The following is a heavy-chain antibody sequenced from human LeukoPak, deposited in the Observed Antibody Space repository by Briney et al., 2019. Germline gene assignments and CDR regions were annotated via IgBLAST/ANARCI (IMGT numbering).Heavy chain of an antibody. V-gene: IGHV1-69*13. D-gene: IGHD6-19*01. J-gene: IGHJ6*02. CDR3: ARAASLPTDGWYSDRDYYYGMDV. CDR1: GGTFSSYA. CDR2: IIPIFGTA. Sequence: ASVKVSCKASGGTFSSYAISWVRQAPGQGLEWMGGIIPIFGTANYAQKFQGRVTITADESTSTAYMELSRLRSDDTAVYYCARAASLPTDGWYSDRDYYYGMDVWGQGTTVTVSS.